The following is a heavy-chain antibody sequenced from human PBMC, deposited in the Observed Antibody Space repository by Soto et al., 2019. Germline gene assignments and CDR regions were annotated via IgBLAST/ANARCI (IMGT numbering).Heavy chain of an antibody. CDR1: GGSMSSYSYY. CDR3: ASPLGSGRAGFDP. CDR2: VYQTGYT. D-gene: IGHD3-10*01. Sequence: QLQLQESGPGLVKPSETLSLTCTVSGGSMSSYSYYWGWIRQPPRKGLEWIGNVYQTGYTDYIPSHKRLLTLAVNTTKNQFYLKLSSETAADTAIYYYASPLGSGRAGFDPWGQGTLVTVSS. J-gene: IGHJ5*02. V-gene: IGHV4-39*01.